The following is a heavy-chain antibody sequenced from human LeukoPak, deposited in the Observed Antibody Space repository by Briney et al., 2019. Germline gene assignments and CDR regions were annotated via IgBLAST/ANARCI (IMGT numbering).Heavy chain of an antibody. CDR1: GYSISSGYY. J-gene: IGHJ6*03. V-gene: IGHV4-38-2*02. Sequence: PSETLSLTCTVSGYSISSGYYWGWIRQPPGKGLEWIGSIYRSGSTYYNPSLKSRVTISVDTSKNQFSLKLSSVTAADTAVYYCARTWYSSSWIHYYYYYVDVWGKGTTVTVSS. CDR2: IYRSGST. CDR3: ARTWYSSSWIHYYYYYVDV. D-gene: IGHD6-13*01.